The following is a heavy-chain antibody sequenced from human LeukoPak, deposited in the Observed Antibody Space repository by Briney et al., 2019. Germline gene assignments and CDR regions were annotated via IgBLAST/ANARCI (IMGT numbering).Heavy chain of an antibody. D-gene: IGHD6-19*01. J-gene: IGHJ4*02. CDR3: AKGPGIGVAGTDY. V-gene: IGHV3-23*01. CDR1: GFTFTTYW. CDR2: ISDSGGST. Sequence: GGSLRLSCAASGFTFTTYWMSWVRQAPGKGLEWVSAISDSGGSTYYADSVKGRFTISRDNSKNTLYLQMNSLRAEDTAVYYCAKGPGIGVAGTDYWGQGTLVTVSS.